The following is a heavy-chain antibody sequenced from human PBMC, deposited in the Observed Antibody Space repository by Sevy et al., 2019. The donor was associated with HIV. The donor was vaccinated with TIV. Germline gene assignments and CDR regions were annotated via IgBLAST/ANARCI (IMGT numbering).Heavy chain of an antibody. CDR1: GFTFTDYA. J-gene: IGHJ4*02. D-gene: IGHD1-1*01. CDR3: MRWKGAQSVFDY. V-gene: IGHV3-49*04. Sequence: GGSLRLSCTASGFTFTDYAMNWVRQSPGKGLEWVVFFKRKADGGTLDNAASVKGRFTISRDDSKNIAYLQMNGLKTEDTGVYYCMRWKGAQSVFDYWGQGALVTVSS. CDR2: FKRKADGGTL.